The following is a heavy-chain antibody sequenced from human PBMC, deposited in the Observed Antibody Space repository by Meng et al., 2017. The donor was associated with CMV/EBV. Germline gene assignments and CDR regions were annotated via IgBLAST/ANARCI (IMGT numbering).Heavy chain of an antibody. V-gene: IGHV3-15*01. CDR1: GFTFSNAW. CDR3: ARDASPAGWFGELLYYFDY. J-gene: IGHJ4*02. D-gene: IGHD3-10*01. CDR2: IKSKTDGGTT. Sequence: GESLKISCAASGFTFSNAWMSWVRQAPGKGLEWVGRIKSKTDGGTTDYAAPVKGRFTISRDDSKNTLYLQMNSLKTDDTAVYYCARDASPAGWFGELLYYFDYWGQGTLVTVSS.